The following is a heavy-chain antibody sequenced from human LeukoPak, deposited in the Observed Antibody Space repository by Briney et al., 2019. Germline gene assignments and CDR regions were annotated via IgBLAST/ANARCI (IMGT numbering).Heavy chain of an antibody. J-gene: IGHJ4*02. V-gene: IGHV3-30*02. CDR1: TFTFSSYG. Sequence: GGSLRLSCAASTFTFSSYGMHWVRQAPGKVLEWVAFIQYDGNKRYYADSVKGRFTISRDNSKNTLYLQMNSLRPEDTALYYCANTMYSSAWSPFDYWGRGTLVTVSS. CDR2: IQYDGNKR. CDR3: ANTMYSSAWSPFDY. D-gene: IGHD6-19*01.